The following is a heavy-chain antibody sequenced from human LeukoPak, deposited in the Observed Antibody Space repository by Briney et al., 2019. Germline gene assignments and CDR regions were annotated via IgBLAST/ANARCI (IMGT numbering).Heavy chain of an antibody. Sequence: KPSETLSLTCTVSGGSISSYYWSWIRQPAGKGLEWIGRIYTSGNTNYNPSLKSRVTMSVDTSKNQFSLKLSSVTAADTAVYYCARDKGPYCSSTSCYTELDYWGQGTLVTVSS. CDR1: GGSISSYY. CDR3: ARDKGPYCSSTSCYTELDY. D-gene: IGHD2-2*02. CDR2: IYTSGNT. V-gene: IGHV4-4*07. J-gene: IGHJ4*02.